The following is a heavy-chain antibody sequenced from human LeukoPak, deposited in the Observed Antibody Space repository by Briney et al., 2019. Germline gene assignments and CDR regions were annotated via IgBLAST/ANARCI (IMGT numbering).Heavy chain of an antibody. J-gene: IGHJ6*03. V-gene: IGHV4-59*01. D-gene: IGHD1-1*01. CDR3: ARGRVSSSTWYSTYYYYFYMDV. Sequence: SETLSLTCSVSDDFITMYYWTWIRQPPGKGLEWIGYVDHTGSTNFNPSLNGRVSISRDTTKNLFSLRLRSVIAADTAVYFCARGRVSSSTWYSTYYYYFYMDVWGKGTTVTVSS. CDR1: DDFITMYY. CDR2: VDHTGST.